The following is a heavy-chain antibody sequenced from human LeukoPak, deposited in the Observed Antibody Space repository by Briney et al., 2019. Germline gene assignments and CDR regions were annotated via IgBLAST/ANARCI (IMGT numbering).Heavy chain of an antibody. V-gene: IGHV4-38-2*01. CDR1: GYSIGSGYY. Sequence: SETLSLTCVVSGYSIGSGYYWGWIRQPPGKGLEWIGNVYPSAGTYYNPSLKSRAAISVDTSKNQFSLKLSSVTAADTAVYYCASEYNTGWSNDYWGQGTLVTVSS. D-gene: IGHD6-19*01. CDR2: VYPSAGT. J-gene: IGHJ4*02. CDR3: ASEYNTGWSNDY.